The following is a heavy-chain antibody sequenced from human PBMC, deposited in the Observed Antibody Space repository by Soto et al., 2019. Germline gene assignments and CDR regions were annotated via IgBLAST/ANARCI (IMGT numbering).Heavy chain of an antibody. CDR3: AKILSLTTSDWYGMDV. J-gene: IGHJ6*02. CDR1: XFTFSMYH. CDR2: ISCSGDRA. D-gene: IGHD4-17*01. Sequence: VQLLESGGGLVQPGGSLRLSCAASXFTFSMYHMVWVRQPPGTGLESVSSISCSGDRAYYTDSVKGRCTVSRDNSKNTLYLQMTSLRADDSAVYYCAKILSLTTSDWYGMDVWGQGTTVTVSS. V-gene: IGHV3-23*01.